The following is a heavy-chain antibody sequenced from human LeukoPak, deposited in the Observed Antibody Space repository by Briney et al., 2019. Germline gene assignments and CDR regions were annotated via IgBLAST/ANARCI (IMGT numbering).Heavy chain of an antibody. V-gene: IGHV4-39*07. CDR2: IYYSGST. J-gene: IGHJ4*02. D-gene: IGHD3-3*01. CDR3: ARGPYQGYYDFWSGYPYFDY. CDR1: GGSISSSSYY. Sequence: SETLSLTCTVSGGSISSSSYYWGWIRQPPGRGLEWIGSIYYSGSTYYNPSLKSRVTISVDTSKNQFSLKLSSVTAADTAVYYCARGPYQGYYDFWSGYPYFDYWGQGTLVTVSS.